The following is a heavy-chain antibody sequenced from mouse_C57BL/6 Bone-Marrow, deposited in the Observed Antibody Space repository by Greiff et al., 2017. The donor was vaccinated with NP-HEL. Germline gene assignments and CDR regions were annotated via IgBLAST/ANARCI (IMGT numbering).Heavy chain of an antibody. CDR3: ARSWRVAAQAKEGFAY. CDR1: GFNIKDYY. CDR2: IDPEDGET. D-gene: IGHD3-2*02. J-gene: IGHJ3*01. V-gene: IGHV14-2*01. Sequence: VQLQQSGAELVKPGASVKLSCTASGFNIKDYYMHWVKQRTEQGLEWIGRIDPEDGETKYAPKFHGKNTITADTSSNTAYLQISSLTSEDTAVYYCARSWRVAAQAKEGFAYWGQGTLVTVSA.